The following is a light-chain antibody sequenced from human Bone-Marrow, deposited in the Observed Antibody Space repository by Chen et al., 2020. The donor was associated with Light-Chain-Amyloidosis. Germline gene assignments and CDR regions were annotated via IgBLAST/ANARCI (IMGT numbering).Light chain of an antibody. V-gene: IGKV2-28*01. Sequence: DIVMTQSPLSLPVTPGEPASISCRSSQSLLHSNGYNYLDWYLQKPGQSPQLLIYLGSNRASGVPDRVSGSGSGTDFTLKISRVEAEDVGIYYCMQPLQTPRAFGQGTKLEIK. CDR2: LGS. CDR3: MQPLQTPRA. CDR1: QSLLHSNGYNY. J-gene: IGKJ2*01.